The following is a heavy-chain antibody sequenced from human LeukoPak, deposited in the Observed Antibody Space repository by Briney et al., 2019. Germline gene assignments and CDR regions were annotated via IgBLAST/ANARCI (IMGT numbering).Heavy chain of an antibody. CDR1: GFTFNSYA. D-gene: IGHD3-10*02. CDR3: AELGITMIGGV. Sequence: GGSLRLSCAASGFTFNSYAMSWVRQAPGKGLEWVSGISSGGSTYYADSVKGRFTISRDNAKNSLYLQMNSLRAEDTAVYYCAELGITMIGGVWGKGTTVTISS. CDR2: ISSGGST. J-gene: IGHJ6*04. V-gene: IGHV3-23*01.